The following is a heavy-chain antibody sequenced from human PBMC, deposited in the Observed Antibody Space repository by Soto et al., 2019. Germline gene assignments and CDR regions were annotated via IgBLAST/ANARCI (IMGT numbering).Heavy chain of an antibody. J-gene: IGHJ6*02. D-gene: IGHD2-15*01. Sequence: QVQLVQSGAEVKKPGASVKVSCKASGYTFTGYYMHWVRQAPGQGLEWMGWINPNSGGTNYAQKSKGWVTMTRDTSISTAYMELSRLRSDDTAVYYCARDRRYCSGGSCYDDYYGMDVWGQGTTVTVSS. CDR1: GYTFTGYY. CDR3: ARDRRYCSGGSCYDDYYGMDV. CDR2: INPNSGGT. V-gene: IGHV1-2*04.